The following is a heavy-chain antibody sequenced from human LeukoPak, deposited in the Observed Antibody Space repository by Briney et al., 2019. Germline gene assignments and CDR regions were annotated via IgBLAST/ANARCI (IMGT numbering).Heavy chain of an antibody. CDR3: ARGSPSRGYTVLFDD. CDR2: INSDGSST. CDR1: GFTFSNYW. Sequence: GGSLRLSCVVSGFTFSNYWMHWVRQAPGKGLVWVSRINSDGSSTNYADSVKGRLTISRDKAKNTLYLQMNSLRDEDTAVYFCARGSPSRGYTVLFDDWGQGTLVTVSS. V-gene: IGHV3-74*01. D-gene: IGHD5/OR15-5a*01. J-gene: IGHJ4*02.